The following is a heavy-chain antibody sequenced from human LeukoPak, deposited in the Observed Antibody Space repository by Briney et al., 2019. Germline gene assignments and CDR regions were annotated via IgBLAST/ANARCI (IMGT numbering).Heavy chain of an antibody. CDR1: GFTFGDYS. Sequence: TGGSLRLSCAASGFTFGDYSMPWVRQAPGKGLEWVSSISSGSSYIYYTDSVRGRFTISRDNAKSSLYLQVNSLRVEDTAVYYCAKDFGSRWDYWGQGTLVTVSS. J-gene: IGHJ4*02. CDR2: ISSGSSYI. D-gene: IGHD3-10*01. V-gene: IGHV3-21*01. CDR3: AKDFGSRWDY.